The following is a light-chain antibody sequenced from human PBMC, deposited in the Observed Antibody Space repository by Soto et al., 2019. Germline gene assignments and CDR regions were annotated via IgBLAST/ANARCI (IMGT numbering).Light chain of an antibody. J-gene: IGLJ1*01. CDR1: SSNIGAGYD. CDR3: QSYDSSLSGSRV. CDR2: ANN. V-gene: IGLV1-40*01. Sequence: QSVLTQPPSVSGAPGQRVTTSCTGSSSNIGAGYDVHWYQQLPGTAPKLLIYANNNRPSGVPDRFSGSKSVTSASLAITGLQAEDEADYYCQSYDSSLSGSRVFGTGTKVTVL.